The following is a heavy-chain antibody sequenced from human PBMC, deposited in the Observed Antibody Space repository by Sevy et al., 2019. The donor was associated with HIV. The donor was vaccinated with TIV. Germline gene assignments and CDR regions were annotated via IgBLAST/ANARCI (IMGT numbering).Heavy chain of an antibody. V-gene: IGHV4-59*01. CDR3: ARAPGGYYGSGSYFDY. CDR1: GGSISSYY. D-gene: IGHD3-10*01. CDR2: IYYSGST. Sequence: GSLRLSCTVSGGSISSYYWSWIRQPPGKGLEWIGYIYYSGSTNYNPSLKSRVTISVDTSKNQFSLKLSSVTAADTAVYYCARAPGGYYGSGSYFDYWGQGTLVTVSS. J-gene: IGHJ4*02.